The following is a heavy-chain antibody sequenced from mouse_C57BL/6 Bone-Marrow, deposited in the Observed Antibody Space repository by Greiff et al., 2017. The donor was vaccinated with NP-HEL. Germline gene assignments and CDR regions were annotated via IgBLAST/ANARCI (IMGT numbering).Heavy chain of an antibody. Sequence: QVQLQQSGAELVRPGASVTLSCTASGYTFTDYEMHWVKQTPVHGLEWIGAFDPDTGGTAYNQKFKGKAILTADKSSRTAYMELRSLTSEDSAVYYCTRSVGTRRFFAYWGQGTLVTVSA. CDR2: FDPDTGGT. CDR3: TRSVGTRRFFAY. CDR1: GYTFTDYE. J-gene: IGHJ3*01. D-gene: IGHD4-1*01. V-gene: IGHV1-15*01.